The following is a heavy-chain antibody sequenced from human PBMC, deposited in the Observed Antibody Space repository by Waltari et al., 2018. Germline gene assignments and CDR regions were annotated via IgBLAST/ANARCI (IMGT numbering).Heavy chain of an antibody. CDR1: GFTFDDYG. Sequence: EVLLVESGGAVVRPWGSLRLSCAVSGFTFDDYGMVWVHQAPGKGLEWVSGISWNGASTDYADSVKGRFTISRDKAKNSLYLQMNSLIAEDTALYHCARDKWGPDYWGQGTLVTVSS. CDR3: ARDKWGPDY. CDR2: ISWNGAST. D-gene: IGHD7-27*01. V-gene: IGHV3-20*01. J-gene: IGHJ4*02.